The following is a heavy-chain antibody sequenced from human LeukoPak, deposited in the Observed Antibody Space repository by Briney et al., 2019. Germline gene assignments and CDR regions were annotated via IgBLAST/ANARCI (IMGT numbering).Heavy chain of an antibody. Sequence: SETLSLTCTVSGGFISRYYWSWIRQPPGKGLEWIGSIYNSGSTNYNPSFKSGVTMSVDTSKNQFSLKLSSVTAADTAVYYCARAGVVAAHSWFDPWGQGTLVTVSS. D-gene: IGHD2-15*01. CDR1: GGFISRYY. CDR3: ARAGVVAAHSWFDP. CDR2: IYNSGST. J-gene: IGHJ5*02. V-gene: IGHV4-59*01.